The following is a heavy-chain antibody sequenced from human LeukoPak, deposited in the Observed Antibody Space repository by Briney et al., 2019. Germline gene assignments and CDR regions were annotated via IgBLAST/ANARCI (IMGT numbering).Heavy chain of an antibody. D-gene: IGHD2-2*01. Sequence: ASVKVSCKASGYTFTGYYMHWVRQAPGQGLEWMGWINPNSGGTNYAQKFQGWVTMTRDTSISTAYMELSRLRSDDTAVYYCARDPGDTYQPAYFFDYWGQGTLVTVSS. J-gene: IGHJ4*02. CDR2: INPNSGGT. CDR3: ARDPGDTYQPAYFFDY. CDR1: GYTFTGYY. V-gene: IGHV1-2*04.